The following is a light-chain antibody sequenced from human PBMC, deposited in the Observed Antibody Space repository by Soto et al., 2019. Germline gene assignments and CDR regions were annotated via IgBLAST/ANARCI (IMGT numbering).Light chain of an antibody. CDR3: CSYAGTNTFV. CDR1: SSDVGSYNL. Sequence: QSALTQPASVSGSPGQSITISCTGTSSDVGSYNLVSWYQQHPGKAPKLMIYEGNKRPSGVSNRFSGSKSANTASLTISGLPTEDEDDYYCCSYAGTNTFVFGTGTKLTVL. V-gene: IGLV2-23*01. CDR2: EGN. J-gene: IGLJ1*01.